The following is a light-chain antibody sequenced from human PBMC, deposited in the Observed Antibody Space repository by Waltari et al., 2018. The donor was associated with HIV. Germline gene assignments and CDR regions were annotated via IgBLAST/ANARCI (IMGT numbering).Light chain of an antibody. CDR1: SADIGSNT. CDR2: ITY. CDR3: AAWDDSMEGHV. Sequence: QSVLTQPPSASGTPGQTVTISCSGSSADIGSNTVNWYKQPPGTAPKLLIYITYQRPSGVPDRVSASQSGTSASLAISGLQSEDEADYYCAAWDDSMEGHVFGGGTKLTIL. J-gene: IGLJ2*01. V-gene: IGLV1-44*01.